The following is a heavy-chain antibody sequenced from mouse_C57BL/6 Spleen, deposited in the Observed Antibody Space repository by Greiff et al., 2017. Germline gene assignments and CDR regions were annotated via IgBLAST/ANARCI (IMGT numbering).Heavy chain of an antibody. D-gene: IGHD1-1*01. CDR1: GYTFTSYW. CDR3: ARPLSLEDYGSSPLDY. J-gene: IGHJ2*01. CDR2: INPSSGYT. V-gene: IGHV1-7*01. Sequence: QVQLQQSGAELAKPGASVKLSCKASGYTFTSYWMHWVKQRPGQGLEWIGYINPSSGYTKYNQKFKDKATLTADKSSSTAYMQLSSLTYEDSAVYYCARPLSLEDYGSSPLDYWGQGTTLTVSS.